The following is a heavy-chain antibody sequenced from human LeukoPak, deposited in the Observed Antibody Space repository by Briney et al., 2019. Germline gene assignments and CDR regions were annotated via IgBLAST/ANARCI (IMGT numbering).Heavy chain of an antibody. D-gene: IGHD2-21*02. CDR2: LHTNDNT. V-gene: IGHV4-61*02. CDR1: GGSITSGRYY. J-gene: IGHJ6*03. CDR3: ARGVVTDDYYMDV. Sequence: SETLSLTCSVSGGSITSGRYYWTWIRQPAGKGLEWSGRLHTNDNTNYDPSLESRVSISVDTSKSQFYLQLTSVTAADTAVYFCARGVVTDDYYMDVWGKGITVIVSS.